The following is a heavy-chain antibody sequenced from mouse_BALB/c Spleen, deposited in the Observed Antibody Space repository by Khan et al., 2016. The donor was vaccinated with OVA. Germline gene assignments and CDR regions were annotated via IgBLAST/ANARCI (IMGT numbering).Heavy chain of an antibody. CDR3: ASHLTGSFAF. D-gene: IGHD4-1*01. CDR1: GFTFSSYS. V-gene: IGHV5-6*01. Sequence: EVQLVDSGGDLVKPGGSLKLSCAASGFTFSSYSLSWVRQIPDKRLEWVATMSSGGDYTYYPDGVKGRFTISRDNAKNTLYLQMSSRKSEDTAMYYCASHLTGSFAFWGQGTLVTVSA. J-gene: IGHJ3*01. CDR2: MSSGGDYT.